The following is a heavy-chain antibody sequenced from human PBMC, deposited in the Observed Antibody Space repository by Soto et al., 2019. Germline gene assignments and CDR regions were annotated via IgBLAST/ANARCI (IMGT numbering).Heavy chain of an antibody. J-gene: IGHJ5*02. Sequence: QVQLVQSGAEVKKPGASVKVSCKASGYTFTSYAMHWVRQAPGQRLEWMGWINAGNGNTKYSQKFQGRVTITRDTSASTSYMELSSLRSEDTAVYYCASRVAAAGYNWFDPWGQGTLVTVSS. V-gene: IGHV1-3*01. CDR1: GYTFTSYA. CDR3: ASRVAAAGYNWFDP. D-gene: IGHD6-13*01. CDR2: INAGNGNT.